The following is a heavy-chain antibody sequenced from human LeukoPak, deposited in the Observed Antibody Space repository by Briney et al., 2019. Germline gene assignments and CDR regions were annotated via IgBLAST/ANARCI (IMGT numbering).Heavy chain of an antibody. CDR3: ARERGALPTFEDY. Sequence: SVKVSCKASGGTFSSYAISWVRQAPGQGLEWMGRIIPILGIANYAQKFQGRVTITADKSTSTAYMELSSLRSEDTAVYYCARERGALPTFEDYWGQGTLVTVSS. V-gene: IGHV1-69*04. D-gene: IGHD3-16*01. J-gene: IGHJ4*02. CDR2: IIPILGIA. CDR1: GGTFSSYA.